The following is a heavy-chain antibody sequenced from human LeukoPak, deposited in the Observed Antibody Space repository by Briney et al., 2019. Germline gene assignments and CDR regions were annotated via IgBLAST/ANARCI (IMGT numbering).Heavy chain of an antibody. J-gene: IGHJ5*02. Sequence: GESLKISCKGSGYSINNYWIGWVRQMPGKGLEWMGIIYPADSDIRYSPSFQGQVTISTDKSISTAYLQWSSLKASDTAMYYCARQEYCSGGSCYTWFDPWGQGTLVTVSS. CDR2: IYPADSDI. CDR1: GYSINNYW. D-gene: IGHD2-15*01. CDR3: ARQEYCSGGSCYTWFDP. V-gene: IGHV5-51*01.